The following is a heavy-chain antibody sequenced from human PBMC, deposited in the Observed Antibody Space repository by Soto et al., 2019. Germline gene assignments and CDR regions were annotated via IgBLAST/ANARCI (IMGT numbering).Heavy chain of an antibody. CDR2: MFYTGTT. D-gene: IGHD2-2*01. CDR3: ARVVRFCSSPSCRGRNWFDP. CDR1: GVSVSSGSYY. J-gene: IGHJ5*02. V-gene: IGHV4-30-4*08. Sequence: SETLSLTCTVSGVSVSSGSYYWSWTRQPPGKGLEWIGYMFYTGTTYYNPSLKSRITISMDTSKNQFSLRLTSVTAADTAEYHCARVVRFCSSPSCRGRNWFDPWGQGTRVTVSS.